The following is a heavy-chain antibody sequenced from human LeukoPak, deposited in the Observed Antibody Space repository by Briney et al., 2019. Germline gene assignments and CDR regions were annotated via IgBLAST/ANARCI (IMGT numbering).Heavy chain of an antibody. CDR3: AKDGAVATGYYYYYGMDV. Sequence: GGSLRLSCAASGFTFDDYTMHWVRQAPGKGLEWVSLISWDGGSTYYADSVKGRFTISRDNSKNSLYLQMNSLRTEDTALYYCAKDGAVATGYYYYYGMDVGGQGTTVTVSS. J-gene: IGHJ6*02. V-gene: IGHV3-43*01. CDR1: GFTFDDYT. D-gene: IGHD5-12*01. CDR2: ISWDGGST.